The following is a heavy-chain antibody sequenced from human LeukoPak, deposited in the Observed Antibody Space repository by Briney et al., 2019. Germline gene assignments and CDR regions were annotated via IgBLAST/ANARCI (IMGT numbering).Heavy chain of an antibody. CDR2: IWYDGSNK. CDR1: GFTFSSYG. V-gene: IGHV3-33*01. D-gene: IGHD3-22*01. Sequence: GGSLRLSCAASGFTFSSYGMHWVRQAPGKGLEWVAVIWYDGSNKYYADSVKGRFTISRDNSKNTLYLQMNSLRAEDTAVYYCAREGFDSSGSPIDYWGQGTLVTVSS. CDR3: AREGFDSSGSPIDY. J-gene: IGHJ4*02.